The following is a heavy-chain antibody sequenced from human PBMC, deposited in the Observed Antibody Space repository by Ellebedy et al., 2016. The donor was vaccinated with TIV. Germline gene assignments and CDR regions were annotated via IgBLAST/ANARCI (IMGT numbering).Heavy chain of an antibody. CDR1: GGAINNDY. D-gene: IGHD6-13*01. V-gene: IGHV4-59*08. Sequence: SETLSLTCTVSGGAINNDYWNWIRQPPGKGLEWIGYIHNSGSTNPNPSLKSRLTISVDTSKNQLSLRLSSLTAADTAVYYCARLTLDSSSWYDAFDIWGQGTMVTVSS. J-gene: IGHJ3*02. CDR2: IHNSGST. CDR3: ARLTLDSSSWYDAFDI.